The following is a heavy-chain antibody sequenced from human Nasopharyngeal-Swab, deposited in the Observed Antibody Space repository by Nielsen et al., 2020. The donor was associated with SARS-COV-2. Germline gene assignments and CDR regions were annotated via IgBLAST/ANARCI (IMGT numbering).Heavy chain of an antibody. V-gene: IGHV3-49*03. D-gene: IGHD4-11*01. CDR1: GFTFGDCA. CDR3: TRGGTTVTPGYYYYGMDV. CDR2: IRSKAYGGTT. J-gene: IGHJ6*02. Sequence: GESLKISCAASGFTFGDCAMSWFRQAPGKGLEWVGFIRSKAYGGTTEYAASVKGRFTISRDDSKSIAYLQMNSLKTEDTAVYYCTRGGTTVTPGYYYYGMDVWGQGTTITVSS.